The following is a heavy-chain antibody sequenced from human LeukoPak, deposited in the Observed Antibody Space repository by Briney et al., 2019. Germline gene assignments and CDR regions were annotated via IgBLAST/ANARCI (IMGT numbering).Heavy chain of an antibody. CDR2: IIPIFGTA. V-gene: IGHV1-69*05. J-gene: IGHJ4*02. CDR3: AREAQGGSYYEDY. D-gene: IGHD1-26*01. CDR1: GGTFSSYA. Sequence: SVKVSGKASGGTFSSYAIIWVRQAPGQGLEWIGGIIPIFGTANYAQTLQGRVTITTDESTITAYMEQSSRRSEDTAVYYCAREAQGGSYYEDYWVQGIRVTVSA.